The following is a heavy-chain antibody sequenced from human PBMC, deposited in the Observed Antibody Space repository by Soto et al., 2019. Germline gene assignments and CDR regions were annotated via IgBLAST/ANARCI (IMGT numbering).Heavy chain of an antibody. V-gene: IGHV4-39*01. Sequence: PSETLSLTCTVSGGSISSSSYYWGWIRQPPGKGLEWIGSIYYSGSTYYNPSLKSRVTISVDTSKNQFSLKLSSVTAADTAVYYCARSRDYDILTGYYKYYYYYMDVWGKGTTVTVSS. CDR3: ARSRDYDILTGYYKYYYYYMDV. CDR1: GGSISSSSYY. CDR2: IYYSGST. J-gene: IGHJ6*03. D-gene: IGHD3-9*01.